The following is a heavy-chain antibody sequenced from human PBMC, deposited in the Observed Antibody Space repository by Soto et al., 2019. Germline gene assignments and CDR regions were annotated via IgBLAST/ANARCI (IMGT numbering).Heavy chain of an antibody. CDR3: ARDLKEYCSDGKCNWFDP. V-gene: IGHV4-59*01. CDR1: GGSISSYY. D-gene: IGHD2-15*01. J-gene: IGHJ5*02. CDR2: IYYSGST. Sequence: SETLSLTCTVSGGSISSYYWSWIRQPPGKGLEWIGYIYYSGSTNYNPSLKSRVTISVDTSKNQFSLKLRSVTAADTAVYYCARDLKEYCSDGKCNWFDPWGQGTLVTVSS.